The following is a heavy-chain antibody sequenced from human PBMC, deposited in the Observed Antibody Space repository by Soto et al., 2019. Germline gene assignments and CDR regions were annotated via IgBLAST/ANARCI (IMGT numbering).Heavy chain of an antibody. CDR1: GGSISSSGYY. J-gene: IGHJ4*02. D-gene: IGHD4-17*01. CDR3: ARQFSVYGDYGRYFDF. CDR2: IYYSGST. Sequence: QLQLQESGPGLVKPSETLSLNCTVSGGSISSSGYYWGWIRQPPGKGLEWIGTIYYSGSTYYNPSLKSRVTISVDTSKNQFSLKLSSVTAADTAVYYCARQFSVYGDYGRYFDFWGQGTLVTVSS. V-gene: IGHV4-39*01.